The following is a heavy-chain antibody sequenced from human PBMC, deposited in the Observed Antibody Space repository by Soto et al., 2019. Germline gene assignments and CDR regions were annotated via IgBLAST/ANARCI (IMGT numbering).Heavy chain of an antibody. Sequence: XESLRLSCAASGFIFTSYSMVWVRLAPGKGLEWVASISSGSDSIFYADSVKGRFTVSRDNARNSLFLQMNNLRAEDTAVYFCARDRSADRFVQYFQHWGQGTQVTVSS. CDR2: ISSGSDSI. J-gene: IGHJ1*01. V-gene: IGHV3-21*06. CDR3: ARDRSADRFVQYFQH. CDR1: GFIFTSYS. D-gene: IGHD6-19*01.